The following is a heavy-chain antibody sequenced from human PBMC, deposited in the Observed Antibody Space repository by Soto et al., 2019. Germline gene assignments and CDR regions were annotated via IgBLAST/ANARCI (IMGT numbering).Heavy chain of an antibody. V-gene: IGHV1-18*04. CDR3: ARGPGVAVAGSSYYSDY. J-gene: IGHJ4*02. Sequence: QVQLVQSGAEVKKPGASVKVSCNASGYTFTNYGINWVRQAPGQGLEWMGWISAYNGNTNYAQNLQGRVTMTTDTSTSTAYMELRSLRSDDTAVYYCARGPGVAVAGSSYYSDYWGQGILVTVSS. CDR2: ISAYNGNT. CDR1: GYTFTNYG. D-gene: IGHD6-19*01.